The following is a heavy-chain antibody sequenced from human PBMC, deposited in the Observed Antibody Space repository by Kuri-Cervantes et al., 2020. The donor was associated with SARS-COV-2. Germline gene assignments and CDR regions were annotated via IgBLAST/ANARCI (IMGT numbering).Heavy chain of an antibody. V-gene: IGHV3-30*09. CDR2: ISYDGSNK. D-gene: IGHD2-15*01. Sequence: LSLTCAASGFTFSSYAMHWVRQAPGKGLEWVAVISYDGSNKYYADSVKGRFAISRDNSKNTLYLQMNSLRAEDTAVYYCARDSPVKSRLLPLGSGAFDIWGQGTMVTVSS. J-gene: IGHJ3*02. CDR3: ARDSPVKSRLLPLGSGAFDI. CDR1: GFTFSSYA.